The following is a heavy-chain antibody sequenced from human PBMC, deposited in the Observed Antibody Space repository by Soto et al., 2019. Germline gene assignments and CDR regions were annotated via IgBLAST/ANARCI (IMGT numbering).Heavy chain of an antibody. D-gene: IGHD6-19*01. J-gene: IGHJ4*02. V-gene: IGHV3-23*01. CDR2: ISGSGTST. CDR1: GFTFSTFA. Sequence: EVQLLESGGGLVQPGGSLRLSCEASGFTFSTFAMSWVRQAPGKGPEWVSGISGSGTSTYYADSVKGRFTISRDNSKNPLYLQRNSLRDEDTAVYYCAKTEQWLIAYFDYWGQGTLVTVSS. CDR3: AKTEQWLIAYFDY.